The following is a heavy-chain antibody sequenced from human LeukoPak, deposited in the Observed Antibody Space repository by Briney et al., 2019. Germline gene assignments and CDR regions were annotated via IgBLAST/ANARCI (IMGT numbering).Heavy chain of an antibody. V-gene: IGHV3-48*04. D-gene: IGHD2-21*02. Sequence: GGSLRLSCVASGFSFSSYSMNWVRQAPGKGLEWVSYITSNSRTIHYADAVKGRFTISRDNAKNSLYLQMNSLRAEDTAVYYCARDVRDIVVVTAYFDYWGQGTLVTVSS. CDR1: GFSFSSYS. CDR2: ITSNSRTI. CDR3: ARDVRDIVVVTAYFDY. J-gene: IGHJ4*02.